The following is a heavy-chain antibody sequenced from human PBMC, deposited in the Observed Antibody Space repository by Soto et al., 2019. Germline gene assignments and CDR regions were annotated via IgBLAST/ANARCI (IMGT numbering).Heavy chain of an antibody. J-gene: IGHJ6*02. V-gene: IGHV3-23*01. D-gene: IGHD3-22*01. CDR1: EFPFTSYA. Sequence: PGGSLRLSCAASEFPFTSYAMSWVRQAPGKGLEWVSGISGSGASTYYADSVKGRFTISRDNSKNTLYLQMNSLRAEDTAVYYCARGGPNYDSTAYHYYYSAMDVWGPGTTVNVSS. CDR3: ARGGPNYDSTAYHYYYSAMDV. CDR2: ISGSGAST.